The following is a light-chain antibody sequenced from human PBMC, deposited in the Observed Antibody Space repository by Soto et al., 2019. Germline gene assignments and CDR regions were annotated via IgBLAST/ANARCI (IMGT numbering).Light chain of an antibody. J-gene: IGLJ1*01. CDR2: DVS. CDR1: SSDVGGYNY. Sequence: QSVLTQPRSVSGSPGQSVTISCTGTSSDVGGYNYVSWYQQHPGKAPKLMIYDVSKRPSGVPDRFSGYKSGNTASLTISRLQAEDEADYYCCSHAGSYTRYVFGTGTKLTLL. V-gene: IGLV2-11*01. CDR3: CSHAGSYTRYV.